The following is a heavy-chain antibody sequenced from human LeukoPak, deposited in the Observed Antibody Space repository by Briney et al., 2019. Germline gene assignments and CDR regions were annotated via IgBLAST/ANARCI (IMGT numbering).Heavy chain of an antibody. J-gene: IGHJ4*02. D-gene: IGHD3-22*01. CDR1: GGSISSSGYY. V-gene: IGHV4-39*01. CDR3: TRRAYYDSSGYYPTLDY. CDR2: IYYSGST. Sequence: SETLSLTCTVSGGSISSSGYYWGWIRQPPGKGLEWIGGIYYSGSTYYNPSLKSRVTISVDTSKNQFSLKLSSVTAADTAVYYCTRRAYYDSSGYYPTLDYWGQGTLVTVSS.